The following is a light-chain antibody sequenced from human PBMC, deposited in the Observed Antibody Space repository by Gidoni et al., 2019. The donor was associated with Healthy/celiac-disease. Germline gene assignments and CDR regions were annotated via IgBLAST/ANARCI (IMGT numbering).Light chain of an antibody. Sequence: ELVLTQSPATLTLSPGERATLPCRASQSVSSYLAWYQQKPGQAPRLLIYDASTRATGIPARFSGSGSGTDFTLTISCLEPEDFAVYYCQQRSNWPTFGGGTQVEIK. CDR2: DAS. J-gene: IGKJ4*01. CDR1: QSVSSY. CDR3: QQRSNWPT. V-gene: IGKV3-11*01.